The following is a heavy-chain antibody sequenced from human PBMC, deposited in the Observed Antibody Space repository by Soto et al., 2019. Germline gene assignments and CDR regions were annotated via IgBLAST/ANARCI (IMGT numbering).Heavy chain of an antibody. V-gene: IGHV4-39*01. CDR3: ARHILGDYGDYLGWFDP. Sequence: SETLSLTCTVSGGSISSSSYYWGWIRQPPGKGLEWIGSIYYSGSTYYNPSLKSRVTISVDTSKNQFSLKLSSVTAADTAVYYCARHILGDYGDYLGWFDPWGQGTLVTVSS. D-gene: IGHD4-17*01. J-gene: IGHJ5*02. CDR2: IYYSGST. CDR1: GGSISSSSYY.